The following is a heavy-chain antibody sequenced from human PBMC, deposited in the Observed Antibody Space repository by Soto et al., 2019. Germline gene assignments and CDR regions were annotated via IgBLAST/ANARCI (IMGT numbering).Heavy chain of an antibody. CDR2: INPNSGGT. Sequence: GASVKVSCKASGYTFTGYYMHWVRQAPGQGLEWMGWINPNSGGTNYAQKFQGWVTMTRDTSISTAYMELSRLRSDDTAVYYCARDGYSSSLGILRYYYGMDVWGQGTKVTVSS. CDR3: ARDGYSSSLGILRYYYGMDV. D-gene: IGHD6-6*01. V-gene: IGHV1-2*04. CDR1: GYTFTGYY. J-gene: IGHJ6*02.